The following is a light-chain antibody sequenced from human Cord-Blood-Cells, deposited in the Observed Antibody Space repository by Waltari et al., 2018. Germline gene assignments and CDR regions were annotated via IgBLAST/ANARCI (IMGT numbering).Light chain of an antibody. Sequence: DLPMTQSPSSLSASVGVRVTTTCRASQSISSYLNWYQQKPGKAPKLLIYAASSLQSGVPSRFSGSGSGTEFTLTISSLQPEDFATYYCQQSYSTPRTFGPGTKVDIK. V-gene: IGKV1-39*01. CDR2: AAS. CDR1: QSISSY. CDR3: QQSYSTPRT. J-gene: IGKJ3*01.